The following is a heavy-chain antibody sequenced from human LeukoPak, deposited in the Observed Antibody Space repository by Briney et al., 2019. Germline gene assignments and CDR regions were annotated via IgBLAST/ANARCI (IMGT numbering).Heavy chain of an antibody. V-gene: IGHV4-59*12. CDR1: GGSISSYY. J-gene: IGHJ4*02. Sequence: SETLSLTCTVSGGSISSYYWSWIRQPPGKGLEWIGYIYYSGSTNYNPSLKSRVTISVDTSKNQFSLKLSSVTAADTAVYYCARGPGIVVVISQLLDYWGQGTLVTVSS. CDR2: IYYSGST. D-gene: IGHD3-22*01. CDR3: ARGPGIVVVISQLLDY.